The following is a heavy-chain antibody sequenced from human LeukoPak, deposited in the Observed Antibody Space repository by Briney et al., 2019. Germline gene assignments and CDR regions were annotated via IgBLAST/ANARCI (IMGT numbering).Heavy chain of an antibody. V-gene: IGHV4-38-2*01. J-gene: IGHJ4*02. CDR1: GYSISSGYY. D-gene: IGHD6-6*01. CDR3: ARGEYSSSHLDY. CDR2: IYHSGST. Sequence: SETLSLTCAVSGYSISSGYYWGWIRQPPGKGLEWIGSIYHSGSTYYNPSLKRRVTISLDTSKNQSSLKINSVTAADTAVYYCARGEYSSSHLDYWGQGSLVTVSS.